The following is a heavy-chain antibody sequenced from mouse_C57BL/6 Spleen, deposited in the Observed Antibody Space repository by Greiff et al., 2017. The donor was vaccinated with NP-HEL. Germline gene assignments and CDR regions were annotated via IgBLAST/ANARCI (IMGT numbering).Heavy chain of an antibody. J-gene: IGHJ4*01. Sequence: QVQLQQSGAELVRPGTSVKVSCKASGYAFTNYLIEWVKQRPGQGLEWIGVINPGSGGTNYNEKFKGKATLTADKSSSTAYMQLSSLTSEDSAVYFCAREGAAMDYWGQGTSVTVSS. CDR1: GYAFTNYL. CDR3: AREGAAMDY. V-gene: IGHV1-54*01. CDR2: INPGSGGT.